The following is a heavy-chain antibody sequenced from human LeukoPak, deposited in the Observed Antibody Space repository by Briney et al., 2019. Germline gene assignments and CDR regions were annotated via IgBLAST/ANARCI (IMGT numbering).Heavy chain of an antibody. J-gene: IGHJ4*02. CDR1: GFTFSRHG. D-gene: IGHD3-3*01. CDR3: ARDRAWNYFDY. Sequence: GGSLRLSCAPSGFTFSRHGMHWVRQAPGKGLEWVAIITNDGSRKYYAHSVEGRFTISRDNSKNTLYLQMDSLRAEDTAVYYCARDRAWNYFDYWGQGTLVTVSS. V-gene: IGHV3-30*03. CDR2: ITNDGSRK.